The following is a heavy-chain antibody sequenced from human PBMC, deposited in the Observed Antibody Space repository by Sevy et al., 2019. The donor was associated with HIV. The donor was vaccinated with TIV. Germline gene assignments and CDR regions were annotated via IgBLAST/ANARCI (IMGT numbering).Heavy chain of an antibody. J-gene: IGHJ4*02. Sequence: GESLKISCAASGFTFNYHFMNWVRQVPGKGLEWVSYISSASSYINYSDSVKGRFTISRDNSKNTLYLQMNSLRAEDTAVYYCARGGVRDYGGNSIDYWGQGTLVTVSS. CDR1: GFTFNYHF. CDR2: ISSASSYI. D-gene: IGHD4-17*01. CDR3: ARGGVRDYGGNSIDY. V-gene: IGHV3-21*04.